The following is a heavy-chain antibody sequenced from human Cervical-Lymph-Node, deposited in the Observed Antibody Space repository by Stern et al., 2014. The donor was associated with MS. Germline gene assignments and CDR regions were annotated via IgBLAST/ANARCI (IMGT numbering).Heavy chain of an antibody. V-gene: IGHV5-51*03. J-gene: IGHJ4*02. CDR1: GSRFTNNW. D-gene: IGHD3/OR15-3a*01. CDR3: ARRGLWDDYWSGYYPFDY. CDR2: SSPDGSDT. Sequence: EVQLEESGAEVKKAGESLRISCEASGSRFTNNWIAWVRQMPGRGLEWGGISSPDGSDTRYSPSVQGRVTISVDKSIRTAYLQWSSLKASDTAMYFCARRGLWDDYWSGYYPFDYWGQGTLVTVSS.